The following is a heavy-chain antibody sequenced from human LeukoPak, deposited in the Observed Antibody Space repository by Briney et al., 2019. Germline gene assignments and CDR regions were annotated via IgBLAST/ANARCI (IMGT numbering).Heavy chain of an antibody. V-gene: IGHV3-7*03. CDR3: AKDQALDYFDY. Sequence: GGSLRLPCAASGFTFSSYWMSWVRQAPGKGLEWVANIKQDGSEKYYVDSVKGRFTISRDNAKNSLYLQMNSLRAEDTAVYYCAKDQALDYFDYWGQGTLVTVSS. J-gene: IGHJ4*02. CDR2: IKQDGSEK. CDR1: GFTFSSYW.